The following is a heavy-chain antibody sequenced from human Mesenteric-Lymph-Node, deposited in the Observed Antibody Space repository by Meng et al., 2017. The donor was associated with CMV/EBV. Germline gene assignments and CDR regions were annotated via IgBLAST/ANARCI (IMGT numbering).Heavy chain of an antibody. V-gene: IGHV4-39*01. Sequence: QLQLQESVPGLVKPSETLSLTCPVSGGSISSSSYYWGWIRQPPGKGLEWIGYIYYSGSTYYYNPSLKTRVTISVDTSKNQFSLKLSSVTAADTAVYYCARHSALLVTNFGYWGQGTLVTVSS. J-gene: IGHJ4*02. CDR3: ARHSALLVTNFGY. D-gene: IGHD5-18*01. CDR2: IYYSGSTY. CDR1: GGSISSSSYY.